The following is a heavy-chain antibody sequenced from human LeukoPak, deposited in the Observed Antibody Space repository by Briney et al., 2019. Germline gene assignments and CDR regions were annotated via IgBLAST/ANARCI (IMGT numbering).Heavy chain of an antibody. CDR2: IIPIFGIA. D-gene: IGHD2-15*01. CDR1: GGTFSSYA. J-gene: IGHJ4*02. V-gene: IGHV1-69*04. CDR3: ARGPIVVVVAAYFDY. Sequence: ASVKVSCKASGGTFSSYAISWVRQAPGQGIEWMGRIIPIFGIANYAQKFQGRVTITADKSTSTAYMELSSLRSEDTAVYYCARGPIVVVVAAYFDYWGQGTLVTVSS.